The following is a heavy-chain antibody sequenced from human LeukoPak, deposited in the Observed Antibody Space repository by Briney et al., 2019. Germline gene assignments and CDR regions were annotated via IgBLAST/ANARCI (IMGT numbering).Heavy chain of an antibody. J-gene: IGHJ4*02. Sequence: SETLSLTCAVYGESFNDYFWNWIRQPPGKGLEWIEEVNYKGSTYYNSSLKSRVSMSVDTSKKQIFLNLRSLTATDTAMYFCARGSRFDGFCAAGTCYSAYYDYWGQGTPVTVSS. CDR3: ARGSRFDGFCAAGTCYSAYYDY. CDR2: VNYKGST. V-gene: IGHV4-34*01. CDR1: GESFNDYF. D-gene: IGHD2-15*01.